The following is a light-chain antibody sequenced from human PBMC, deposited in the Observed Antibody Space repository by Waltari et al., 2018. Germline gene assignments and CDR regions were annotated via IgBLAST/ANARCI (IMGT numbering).Light chain of an antibody. Sequence: EIVLTQSPGTLSLSPGERATLSCRASQNVVSAFLAWYQQKPGQAPRLLLYDAFKRATGTPDRFTGSGYGTDFTLTISRLEPEDVAVYYCQQYANLPLTFGGGTKVEI. J-gene: IGKJ4*01. V-gene: IGKV3-20*01. CDR2: DAF. CDR3: QQYANLPLT. CDR1: QNVVSAF.